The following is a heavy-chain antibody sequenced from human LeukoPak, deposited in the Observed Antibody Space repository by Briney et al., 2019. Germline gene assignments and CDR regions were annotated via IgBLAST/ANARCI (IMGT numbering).Heavy chain of an antibody. CDR3: ATRGEPYYYGSGSYYLSYMDV. V-gene: IGHV1-46*01. D-gene: IGHD3-10*01. Sequence: ASVKVSCKASGYTFTSYYMHWVRQAPGQGLEWMGIINPSGGSTSYAQKFQGRVTITADESTSTAYMELSSLRSEDAAVYYCATRGEPYYYGSGSYYLSYMDVWGKGTTVTISS. J-gene: IGHJ6*03. CDR1: GYTFTSYY. CDR2: INPSGGST.